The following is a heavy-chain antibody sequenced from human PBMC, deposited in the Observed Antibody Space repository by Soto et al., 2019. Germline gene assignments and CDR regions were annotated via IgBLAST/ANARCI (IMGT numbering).Heavy chain of an antibody. J-gene: IGHJ6*03. CDR2: IIPILGIA. D-gene: IGHD5-12*01. CDR3: ARDLDKYSGYDYGRGDYMDV. V-gene: IGHV1-69*04. Sequence: ASVKVSCKASGGTFSSYTISWVRQAPGQGLEWMGRIIPILGIANYAQKFQGRVTITADKSTSTAYMELSSLRSEDTAVYYCARDLDKYSGYDYGRGDYMDVWGKGTTVTVSS. CDR1: GGTFSSYT.